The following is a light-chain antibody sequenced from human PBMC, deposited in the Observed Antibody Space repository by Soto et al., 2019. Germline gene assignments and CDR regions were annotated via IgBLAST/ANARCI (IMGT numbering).Light chain of an antibody. Sequence: QSVLTQPRSVSGSPGQSVTISCTGTSSDVGGYNYVSWYQQHPGKAPKLMIYDVGKRPSGVPDRFSGSKSGNTASLTISGLQAEDAADYYCCSYAGSYTYVFGTGTKLTVL. V-gene: IGLV2-11*01. J-gene: IGLJ1*01. CDR3: CSYAGSYTYV. CDR2: DVG. CDR1: SSDVGGYNY.